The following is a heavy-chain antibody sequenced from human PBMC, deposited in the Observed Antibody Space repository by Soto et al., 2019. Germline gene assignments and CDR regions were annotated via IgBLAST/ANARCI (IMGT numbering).Heavy chain of an antibody. CDR2: IKEDGSDK. Sequence: EVQLVESGGDLVQPGGSLRLSCEASGFTFRSYWMSWVRQAPGKRLEWVASIKEDGSDKYYVDSVKGRFTISRDNAKNSLYLQMNSLRAEDTAVYYCARDPLRYCGGDTCYFGFDFWGQGTLVTVSS. CDR1: GFTFRSYW. J-gene: IGHJ4*02. V-gene: IGHV3-7*01. D-gene: IGHD2-15*01. CDR3: ARDPLRYCGGDTCYFGFDF.